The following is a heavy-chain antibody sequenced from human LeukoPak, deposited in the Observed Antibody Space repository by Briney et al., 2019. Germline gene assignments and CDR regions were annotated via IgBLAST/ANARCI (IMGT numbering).Heavy chain of an antibody. CDR2: ISRSSSYI. Sequence: GGSLRLSCAASEFTFSSYSMNWVRQAPGKGLEWVSSISRSSSYIYYADSVKGRFTISRDNAKNSLYLEMNSLRAEDTAVYYCARRGPVGCSGTSCFAGPVDSWGQGTLVTVSS. CDR3: ARRGPVGCSGTSCFAGPVDS. D-gene: IGHD2-2*01. V-gene: IGHV3-21*01. CDR1: EFTFSSYS. J-gene: IGHJ5*02.